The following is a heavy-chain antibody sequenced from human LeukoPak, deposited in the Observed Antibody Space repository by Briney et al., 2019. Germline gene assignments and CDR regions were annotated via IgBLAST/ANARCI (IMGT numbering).Heavy chain of an antibody. CDR3: ARTIAHYTNTWLYYYYGLDV. CDR1: GLRFRSFA. CDR2: IIGGVEDT. D-gene: IGHD2-2*02. J-gene: IGHJ6*02. Sequence: AGCLTLSCTVSGLRFRSFAISWVRQAPGQGLEWVSSIIGGVEDTYYADSVEGRFTISRYNSATTLYLQMNSLGADDTALYYCARTIAHYTNTWLYYYYGLDVWGQGTTVTVSS. V-gene: IGHV3-23*01.